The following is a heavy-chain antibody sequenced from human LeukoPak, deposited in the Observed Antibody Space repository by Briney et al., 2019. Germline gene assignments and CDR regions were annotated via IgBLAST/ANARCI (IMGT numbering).Heavy chain of an antibody. D-gene: IGHD3-22*01. V-gene: IGHV3-48*03. Sequence: TGGSLRLSCAASGFTFSSYEMNWVRQAPGQGLEWVAYISSSGSTVYYADSVKGRFTISRDNAKNSLFLQMNSLRAEDTADYYCAREKFYDNSGYDYWGQGTLDTVSS. CDR3: AREKFYDNSGYDY. CDR1: GFTFSSYE. CDR2: ISSSGSTV. J-gene: IGHJ4*02.